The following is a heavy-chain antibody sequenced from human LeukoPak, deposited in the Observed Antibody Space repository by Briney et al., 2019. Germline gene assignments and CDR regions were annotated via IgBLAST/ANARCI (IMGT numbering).Heavy chain of an antibody. CDR2: INHSGST. CDR1: GGSFSGYY. CDR3: AREPPYSSAHYYGMDV. Sequence: SETLSLTCAVYGGSFSGYYWSWIRQPPGKGLEWIGEINHSGSTNYNPSLKSRVTISVDTSKNQFSLKLSSVTAADTAVYYCAREPPYSSAHYYGMDVWGQGTTVTVSS. V-gene: IGHV4-34*01. D-gene: IGHD6-25*01. J-gene: IGHJ6*02.